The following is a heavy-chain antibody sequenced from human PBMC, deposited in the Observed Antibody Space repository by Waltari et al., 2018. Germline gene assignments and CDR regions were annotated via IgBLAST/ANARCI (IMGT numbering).Heavy chain of an antibody. CDR3: ASHYYDSSGYFRNNWFDP. CDR2: IFHSGGT. Sequence: LEWIGSIFHSGGTYDNPSLKSRVTISVDPSKNQFSLKLSSVTAADTAVYYCASHYYDSSGYFRNNWFDPWGQGTLVTVSS. V-gene: IGHV4-38-2*01. J-gene: IGHJ5*02. D-gene: IGHD3-22*01.